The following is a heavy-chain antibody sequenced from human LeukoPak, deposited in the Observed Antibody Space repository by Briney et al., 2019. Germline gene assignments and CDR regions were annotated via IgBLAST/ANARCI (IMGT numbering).Heavy chain of an antibody. CDR1: GYTFTSYY. V-gene: IGHV1-46*01. CDR3: ARAPYDSSGYYYETAVDY. CDR2: INPSGGST. J-gene: IGHJ4*02. Sequence: ASVKVSCKASGYTFTSYYMHWVRQAPGQGLEWMGIINPSGGSTSYAQKFQGRVTMTRDTSTSTVYMELSSLRSEDTAVYYCARAPYDSSGYYYETAVDYWGQGTLVTVSS. D-gene: IGHD3-22*01.